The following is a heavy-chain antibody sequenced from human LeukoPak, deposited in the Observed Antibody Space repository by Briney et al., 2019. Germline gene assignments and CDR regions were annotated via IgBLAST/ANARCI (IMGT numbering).Heavy chain of an antibody. V-gene: IGHV3-21*01. Sequence: GGSLRLSCAASGFTFSSHSMNWVRQAPGKGLEWVSSIGSSSSYIYYADSVKGRFTISRDNAKNSLYLQMNSLRAEDTAVYYCARDVTLITMIVFDYWGQGTLVTVSS. CDR3: ARDVTLITMIVFDY. J-gene: IGHJ4*02. CDR2: IGSSSSYI. D-gene: IGHD3-22*01. CDR1: GFTFSSHS.